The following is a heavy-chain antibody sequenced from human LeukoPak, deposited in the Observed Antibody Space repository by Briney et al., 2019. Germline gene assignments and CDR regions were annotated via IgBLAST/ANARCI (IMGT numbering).Heavy chain of an antibody. J-gene: IGHJ3*02. Sequence: GRSLRLSCAASGFTFSSYGMHWVRQAPGKGLEWVAVISYDGSNKYYADSVKGRFTISRDNSENTLYLQMNSLRAEDTAVYYCAREGWLQNAFDIWGQGTRVTVSS. V-gene: IGHV3-30*03. CDR3: AREGWLQNAFDI. D-gene: IGHD5-24*01. CDR2: ISYDGSNK. CDR1: GFTFSSYG.